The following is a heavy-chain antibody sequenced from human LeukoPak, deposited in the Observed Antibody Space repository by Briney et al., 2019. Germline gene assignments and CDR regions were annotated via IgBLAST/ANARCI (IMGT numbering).Heavy chain of an antibody. Sequence: SETLSLTCTVSGGSISSGDYYWSWIRRPPGKGLEWIGYIYYSGSTYYNPSLKSRVTISVDTSKNQFSLKLSSVTAADTAVYYCARGRSGELVATIDYFDYWGQGTLVTVSS. D-gene: IGHD5-12*01. CDR2: IYYSGST. CDR3: ARGRSGELVATIDYFDY. J-gene: IGHJ4*02. CDR1: GGSISSGDYY. V-gene: IGHV4-30-4*08.